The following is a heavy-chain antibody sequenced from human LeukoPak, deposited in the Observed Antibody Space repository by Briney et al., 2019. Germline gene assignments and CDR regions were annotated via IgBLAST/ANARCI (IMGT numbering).Heavy chain of an antibody. Sequence: GGSLRLSCAASGFTFSSYAMNWVRQVPGKGLEWVSGISGSGAGTYYADSVKGRFTISRDNSKSTLYLHMNSLRAEDTAVYYCAKSGYSGYDFRNFDYWGQGTLVTVSS. V-gene: IGHV3-23*01. D-gene: IGHD5-12*01. CDR2: ISGSGAGT. CDR3: AKSGYSGYDFRNFDY. J-gene: IGHJ4*02. CDR1: GFTFSSYA.